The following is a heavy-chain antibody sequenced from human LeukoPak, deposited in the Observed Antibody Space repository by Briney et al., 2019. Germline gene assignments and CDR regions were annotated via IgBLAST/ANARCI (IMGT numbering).Heavy chain of an antibody. CDR2: TYYRSNWYN. V-gene: IGHV6-1*01. D-gene: IGHD2-15*01. Sequence: SQTLSLTCAISGDSVSSNSAAWNWVRQSPTRGLEWLGRTYYRSNWYNDYALSVESRITINPDTSKNQFSLQLNSVTPEDTAVYYCAREVVAGDDAFDIWGQGTMVTVSS. J-gene: IGHJ3*02. CDR1: GDSVSSNSAA. CDR3: AREVVAGDDAFDI.